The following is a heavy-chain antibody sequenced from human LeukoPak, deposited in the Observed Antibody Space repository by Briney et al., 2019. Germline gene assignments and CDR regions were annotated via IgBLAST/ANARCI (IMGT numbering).Heavy chain of an antibody. J-gene: IGHJ6*03. D-gene: IGHD5-24*01. CDR1: GGSFSGYY. CDR2: INHSGST. Sequence: SETLSLTCAVYGGSFSGYYWSWIRQPPGKGLEWIGEINHSGSTNYNPSLKSRVTISVDTSKNQFSLKLSSVTAADTAVYYCARDSFRDGVDYMDVWGKGTTVTISS. V-gene: IGHV4-34*01. CDR3: ARDSFRDGVDYMDV.